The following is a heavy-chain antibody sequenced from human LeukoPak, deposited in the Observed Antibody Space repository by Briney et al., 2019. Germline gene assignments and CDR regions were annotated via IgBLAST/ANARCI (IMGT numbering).Heavy chain of an antibody. Sequence: SETLSLTCTVSGGSISSSSYYWGWIRRPPGKGLEWIGSIYYSGSTYYNPSLKSRVTISVDTSKNQFSLKLSSVTAADTAVYYCAARGYCSSTSCGAWFDPWGQGTLVTVSS. V-gene: IGHV4-39*01. J-gene: IGHJ5*02. CDR2: IYYSGST. CDR1: GGSISSSSYY. CDR3: AARGYCSSTSCGAWFDP. D-gene: IGHD2-2*01.